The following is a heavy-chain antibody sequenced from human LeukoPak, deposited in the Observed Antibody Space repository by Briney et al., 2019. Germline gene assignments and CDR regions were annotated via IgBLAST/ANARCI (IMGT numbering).Heavy chain of an antibody. V-gene: IGHV3-23*01. Sequence: GGSLRLSCIASGFTFSSYAMSWVRQAPGKGLEWASTISNSDGNTYYADSVKGRFTISRDNAKNSLYLQMNSLRAEDTAVYYCAKGSVTAIDYWGQGTLVTVSS. CDR2: ISNSDGNT. D-gene: IGHD2-21*02. J-gene: IGHJ4*02. CDR3: AKGSVTAIDY. CDR1: GFTFSSYA.